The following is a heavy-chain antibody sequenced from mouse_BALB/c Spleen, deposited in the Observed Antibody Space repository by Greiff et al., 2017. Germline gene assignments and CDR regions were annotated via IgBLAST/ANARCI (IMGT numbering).Heavy chain of an antibody. CDR3: TRGTTVVDAMDY. D-gene: IGHD1-1*01. V-gene: IGHV1S22*01. CDR2: IYPGSGST. Sequence: LKQPGSELVRPGASVKLSCKASGYTFTSYWMHWVKQRHGQGLEWIGNIYPGSGSTNYDEKFKSKGTLTVDTSSSTAYMHLSSLTSEDSAVYYCTRGTTVVDAMDYWGQGTSVTVSS. J-gene: IGHJ4*01. CDR1: GYTFTSYW.